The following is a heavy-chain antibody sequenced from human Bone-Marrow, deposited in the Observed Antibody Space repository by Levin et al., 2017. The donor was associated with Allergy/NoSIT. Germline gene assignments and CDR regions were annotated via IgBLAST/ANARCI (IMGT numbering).Heavy chain of an antibody. CDR3: ARGTSDWPGVDY. CDR1: GFTFSLHW. Sequence: SCVASGFTFSLHWMAWVRQAPGKGLEWVANIKPDGSGRYHLDSIKGRFFISRDNAEKSLYLQMNSLTVEDTAIYYCARGTSDWPGVDYWGQGSLVTVSS. J-gene: IGHJ4*02. CDR2: IKPDGSGR. D-gene: IGHD6-19*01. V-gene: IGHV3-7*01.